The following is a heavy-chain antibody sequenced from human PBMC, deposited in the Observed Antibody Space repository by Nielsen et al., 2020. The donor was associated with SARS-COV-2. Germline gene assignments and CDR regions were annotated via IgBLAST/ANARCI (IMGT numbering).Heavy chain of an antibody. V-gene: IGHV3-15*01. CDR1: GFTFSNCW. Sequence: GGSLRLSCAASGFTFSNCWMSWVRQAPGKGLEWVGRIKSKTDGGTTDYAAPVKGRFTISRDDSKNTLYLQMNSLKTEDTAVYYCTTTMTTVVTPLSYWGQGTLVTVSS. J-gene: IGHJ4*02. D-gene: IGHD4-23*01. CDR2: IKSKTDGGTT. CDR3: TTTMTTVVTPLSY.